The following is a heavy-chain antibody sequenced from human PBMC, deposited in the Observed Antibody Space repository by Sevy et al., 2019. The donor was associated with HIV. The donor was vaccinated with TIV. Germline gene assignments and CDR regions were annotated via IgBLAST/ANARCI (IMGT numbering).Heavy chain of an antibody. CDR2: INSDGSST. D-gene: IGHD2-21*02. V-gene: IGHV3-74*01. CDR3: ARAAILTDAFDI. Sequence: GGSLRLSCAASGFTFSSYWMHWVRQAPGKGLVWVSRINSDGSSTSYADSVKGRFTISRDNAKNTLYLQMNSLRAEDTAVYYCARAAILTDAFDIWGQGTMVTVSS. J-gene: IGHJ3*02. CDR1: GFTFSSYW.